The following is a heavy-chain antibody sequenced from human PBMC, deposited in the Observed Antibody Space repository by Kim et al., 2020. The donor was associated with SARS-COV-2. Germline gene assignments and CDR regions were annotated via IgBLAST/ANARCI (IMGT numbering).Heavy chain of an antibody. J-gene: IGHJ4*02. D-gene: IGHD6-25*01. CDR1: GGTFSSYA. CDR3: ARDSSLRAATISSQAPFDY. CDR2: IIPIFGTA. V-gene: IGHV1-69*13. Sequence: SVKVSCKASGGTFSSYAISWVRQAPGQGLEWMGGIIPIFGTANYAQKFQGRVTITADESTSTAYMELSSLGSEDTAVYYCARDSSLRAATISSQAPFDYWGQGTLVTVSS.